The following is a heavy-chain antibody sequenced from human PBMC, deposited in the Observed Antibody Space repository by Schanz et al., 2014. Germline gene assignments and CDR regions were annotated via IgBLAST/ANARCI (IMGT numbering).Heavy chain of an antibody. CDR1: GFSVSTNY. CDR3: ARSMIIVDKAFDY. D-gene: IGHD3-22*01. J-gene: IGHJ4*02. V-gene: IGHV3-53*01. CDR2: LYINAGST. Sequence: EVQLVESGGGLIQPGGSLRLSCAVSGFSVSTNYMSWARQAPGKGLEWISSLYINAGSTRYADSVKGRFFISRDNSKNTLYLQMNSLRVEDTAVYYCARSMIIVDKAFDYWGQGTLVTVSS.